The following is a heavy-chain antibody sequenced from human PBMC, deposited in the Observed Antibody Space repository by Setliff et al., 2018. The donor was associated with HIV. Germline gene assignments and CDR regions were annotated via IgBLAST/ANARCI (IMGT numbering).Heavy chain of an antibody. CDR2: IYSTGST. CDR3: ARDGPLEGSYRYYYYYMDV. J-gene: IGHJ6*03. V-gene: IGHV4-59*11. Sequence: SETLSLTCTVSGASITSHYWSWIRQSPGRELEWIGYIYSTGSTNYNPSLKSRVTISVDMSKNQFSLKLSSVTAADTAVYYCARDGPLEGSYRYYYYYMDVWGKGTTVTVS. CDR1: GASITSHY. D-gene: IGHD3-10*01.